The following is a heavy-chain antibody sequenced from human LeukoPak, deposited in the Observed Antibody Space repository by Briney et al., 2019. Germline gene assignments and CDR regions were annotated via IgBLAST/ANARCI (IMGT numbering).Heavy chain of an antibody. D-gene: IGHD5-18*01. CDR2: MNPNSGNT. J-gene: IGHJ4*02. V-gene: IGHV1-8*01. CDR3: TRGQGYTYRDY. CDR1: GYTFISYD. Sequence: ASVKVSCKSSGYTFISYDINWVRQATGQGLEWMGWMNPNSGNTGYAQKFRGRVTMTRNTSISTAYMELSSLTSGDTAVYYCTRGQGYTYRDYWGQGTLVTVSS.